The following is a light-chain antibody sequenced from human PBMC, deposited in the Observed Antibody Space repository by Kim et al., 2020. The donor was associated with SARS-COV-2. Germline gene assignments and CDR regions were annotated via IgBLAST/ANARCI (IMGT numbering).Light chain of an antibody. J-gene: IGLJ2*01. CDR3: CSYAGSYTV. CDR2: DVS. CDR1: SRDVGCYNY. Sequence: PEQSVTISCAGTSRDVGCYNYVSWYQQHPGKAPKLMIYDVSKRPSGVPDRFSGSKSGNTASLTISGLQAEDEADYYCCSYAGSYTVFGGGTKLTVL. V-gene: IGLV2-11*01.